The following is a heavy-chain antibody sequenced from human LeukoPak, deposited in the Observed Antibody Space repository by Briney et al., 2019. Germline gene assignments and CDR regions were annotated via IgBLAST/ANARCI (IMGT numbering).Heavy chain of an antibody. Sequence: GGSLRLSCAASGFTVSSNYMSWVRQAPGKGLEWVSVIYSGGSTYYADSVKGRFTISRDNSKNTLYLQMNSLRAEDTAVYYCARDGYYGSGSYLYWGQGTLVTVSS. V-gene: IGHV3-66*01. J-gene: IGHJ4*02. D-gene: IGHD3-10*01. CDR1: GFTVSSNY. CDR3: ARDGYYGSGSYLY. CDR2: IYSGGST.